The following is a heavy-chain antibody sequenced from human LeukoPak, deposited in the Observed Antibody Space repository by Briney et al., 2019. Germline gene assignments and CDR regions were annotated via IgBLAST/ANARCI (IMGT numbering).Heavy chain of an antibody. CDR3: ARATVTMPYYFDY. CDR2: ISYDGSNK. V-gene: IGHV3-30*04. CDR1: GFTFSRYA. D-gene: IGHD4-17*01. Sequence: PGGSLRLSCAASGFTFSRYAMHWVRQAPGKGLEWVAVISYDGSNKYYADSVKGRFTISRDNSKNTLYLQMNSLRAGDTAVYYCARATVTMPYYFDYWGQGTLVTVSS. J-gene: IGHJ4*02.